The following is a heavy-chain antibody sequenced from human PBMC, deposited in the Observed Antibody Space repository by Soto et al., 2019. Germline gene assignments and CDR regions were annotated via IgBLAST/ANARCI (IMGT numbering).Heavy chain of an antibody. CDR1: GFTFSSYA. CDR2: ISGSGGST. J-gene: IGHJ6*02. D-gene: IGHD5-18*01. CDR3: AKDQTEDTAMVYYYGMDV. Sequence: PGGSLRLSCAASGFTFSSYAMSWVRQAPGKGLEWVSAISGSGGSTYYADSVKGRFTISGDNSKNTLYLQMNSLRAEDTAVYYCAKDQTEDTAMVYYYGMDVWGQGTTVTVSS. V-gene: IGHV3-23*01.